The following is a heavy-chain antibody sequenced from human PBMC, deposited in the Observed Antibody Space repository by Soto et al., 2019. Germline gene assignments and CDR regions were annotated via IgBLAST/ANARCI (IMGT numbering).Heavy chain of an antibody. J-gene: IGHJ5*02. Sequence: SETLSLTCAVYGGSFSGYYWSWIRQPPGKGLEWIGEINHSGSTNYNPSLKSRVTISVDTSKNQFSLKLSSVTTADTAVYYCARSLRLGWSGYYAYNWFDPWGQGTLVTVSS. CDR2: INHSGST. V-gene: IGHV4-34*01. CDR3: ARSLRLGWSGYYAYNWFDP. D-gene: IGHD3-3*01. CDR1: GGSFSGYY.